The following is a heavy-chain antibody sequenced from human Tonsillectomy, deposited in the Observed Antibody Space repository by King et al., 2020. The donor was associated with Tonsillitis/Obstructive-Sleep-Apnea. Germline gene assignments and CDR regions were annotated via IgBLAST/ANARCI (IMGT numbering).Heavy chain of an antibody. CDR3: ARDPTPGAEY. CDR2: ITPNRGGT. CDR1: GYTFTAYY. V-gene: IGHV1-2*02. D-gene: IGHD3-10*01. J-gene: IGHJ4*02. Sequence: VQLVESGAEVKKPGASVKISCKASGYTFTAYYIHWVRQAPGQGLEWMGWITPNRGGTNYAQKFQGRVTMTGDTSISTAYMELNRLTSDDPAVYYCARDPTPGAEYWGQGTLVTVSS.